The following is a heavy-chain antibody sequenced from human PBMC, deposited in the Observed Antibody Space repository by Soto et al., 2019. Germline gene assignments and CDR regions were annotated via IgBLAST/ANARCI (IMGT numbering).Heavy chain of an antibody. D-gene: IGHD4-17*01. J-gene: IGHJ5*02. V-gene: IGHV4-38-2*01. CDR3: ARGAATVTPGWFDP. Sequence: SETLSLTCAVSGYSISIGYYCGWIRQTPGKGLEWIASIYHSGSTYYNPSLKSRVTISVDTSKNQFSLKLTSVTAADTAVYYCARGAATVTPGWFDPWGQGIMVTVSS. CDR1: GYSISIGYY. CDR2: IYHSGST.